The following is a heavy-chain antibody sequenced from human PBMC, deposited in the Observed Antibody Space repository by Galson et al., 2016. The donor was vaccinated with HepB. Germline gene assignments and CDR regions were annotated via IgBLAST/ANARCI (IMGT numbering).Heavy chain of an antibody. V-gene: IGHV1-69*13. CDR2: IIPIINSA. D-gene: IGHD1-26*01. J-gene: IGHJ4*02. CDR3: ADFNEWKPGDS. Sequence: SVKVSCKASGGTFSSYAISWVRQAPGQGLEWMGGIIPIINSAMYAQEFQGRVTITADVSTSTAYMELSSLKSEDAAIYDCADFNEWKPGDSWGQGTLITV. CDR1: GGTFSSYA.